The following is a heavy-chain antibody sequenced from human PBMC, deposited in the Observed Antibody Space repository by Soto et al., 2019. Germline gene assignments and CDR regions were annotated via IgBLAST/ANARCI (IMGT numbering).Heavy chain of an antibody. D-gene: IGHD3-3*01. CDR2: ISGSGDTT. CDR1: GFNFSGYA. Sequence: QLLESGGDLVQPGGSLRLSCVASGFNFSGYAMSWVRQAPGKGLEWVSTISGSGDTTHYADSVKGRFAISRDNSRNTVFLQMNSLGAEDTAIYYCAKSNQIFGVLIDYFYYGMDVWGHGTTVTVSS. J-gene: IGHJ6*02. V-gene: IGHV3-23*01. CDR3: AKSNQIFGVLIDYFYYGMDV.